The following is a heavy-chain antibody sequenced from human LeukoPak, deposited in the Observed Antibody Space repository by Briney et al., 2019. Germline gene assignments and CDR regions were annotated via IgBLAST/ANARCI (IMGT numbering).Heavy chain of an antibody. Sequence: GGSLRLSCAASGFMFSSNWMSWVRLAPGKGLEWVANIKEDGTEPDYVDSVKGRFTISRGNAKNSLYLQMNRLRVEDTAVYYCAKEGRSLQTYWGQGTLVTVSS. V-gene: IGHV3-7*03. D-gene: IGHD5-24*01. J-gene: IGHJ4*02. CDR3: AKEGRSLQTY. CDR1: GFMFSSNW. CDR2: IKEDGTEP.